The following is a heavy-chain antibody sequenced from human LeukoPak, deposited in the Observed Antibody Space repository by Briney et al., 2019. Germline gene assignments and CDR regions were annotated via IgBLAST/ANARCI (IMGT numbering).Heavy chain of an antibody. D-gene: IGHD3-10*01. CDR3: ARLWFGELLYPDY. CDR2: INHSGST. V-gene: IGHV4-34*01. CDR1: GGSFSGYY. J-gene: IGHJ4*02. Sequence: PSETLSLTCAVYGGSFSGYYWSWIRQPPGKGLEWIGEINHSGSTNYNPSLKSRVTISVDTSKNQFSLKLSSVTAADTAVYYCARLWFGELLYPDYWGQGTLVTVSS.